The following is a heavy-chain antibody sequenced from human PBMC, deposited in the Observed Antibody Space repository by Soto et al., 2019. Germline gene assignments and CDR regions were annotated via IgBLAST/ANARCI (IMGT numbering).Heavy chain of an antibody. CDR3: ARGGAWGYSGYERPYYYGMDV. J-gene: IGHJ6*02. D-gene: IGHD5-12*01. Sequence: SVHVAYKASGGSFSSHAISWVRQAPGQGLEWMGGIIPIFGTANYAQKFQGRVTITADESTSTAYMELSSLRSEDTAVYYCARGGAWGYSGYERPYYYGMDVWGQGTTVTLSS. CDR1: GGSFSSHA. CDR2: IIPIFGTA. V-gene: IGHV1-69*13.